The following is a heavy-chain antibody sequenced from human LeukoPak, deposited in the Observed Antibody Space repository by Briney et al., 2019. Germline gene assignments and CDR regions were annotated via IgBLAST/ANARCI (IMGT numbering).Heavy chain of an antibody. CDR3: ARKDVGYYYYGMDV. CDR1: GFTFSSYA. J-gene: IGHJ6*02. CDR2: ISGSGGST. Sequence: PGGSLRLSCAASGFTFSSYAMSWVRQAPGKGLEWVSAISGSGGSTYYADSVKGRFTISRDNSKNTLYLQMNSLRAEDTAVYYCARKDVGYYYYGMDVWGQGTTVTVSS. V-gene: IGHV3-23*01.